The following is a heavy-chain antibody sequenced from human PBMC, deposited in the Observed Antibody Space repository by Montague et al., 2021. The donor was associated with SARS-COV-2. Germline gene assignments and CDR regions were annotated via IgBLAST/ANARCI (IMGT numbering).Heavy chain of an antibody. V-gene: IGHV6-1*01. J-gene: IGHJ4*02. CDR2: TYYRSKWST. Sequence: CAISGDSVSSNSATRNWIRQSPSRGLERLGRTYYRSKWSTNYAVSVQSRITVNPDTSKNHFSLQLNSVTPEDTAVYYCARGQNFGSGNSCNFDHWGQGTLVTVSS. CDR1: GDSVSSNSAT. D-gene: IGHD3-10*01. CDR3: ARGQNFGSGNSCNFDH.